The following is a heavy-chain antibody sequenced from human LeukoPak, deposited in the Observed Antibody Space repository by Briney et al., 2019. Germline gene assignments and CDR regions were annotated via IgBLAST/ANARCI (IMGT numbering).Heavy chain of an antibody. V-gene: IGHV4-39*01. CDR3: ARRTASGSYYLDY. D-gene: IGHD1-26*01. J-gene: IGHJ4*02. CDR2: IYYSGST. CDR1: GGSISRSSYY. Sequence: SSETLSLTCTVSGGSISRSSYYWGWIRQPPGKGLEWIGSIYYSGSTYYNPSLKSRVTISVDTSKNQFSLKLSSVTAADTAVYYCARRTASGSYYLDYWGQGTLVTVSS.